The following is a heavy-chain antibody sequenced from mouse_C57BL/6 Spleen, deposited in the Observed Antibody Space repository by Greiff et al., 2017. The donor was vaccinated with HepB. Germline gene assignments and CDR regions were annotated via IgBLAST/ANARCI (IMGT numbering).Heavy chain of an antibody. CDR3: ARHYDYDEYAMDY. Sequence: VQLQQSGPELVKPGASVKIPCKASGYTFTDYNMDWVKQSHGKSLEWIGDINPNNGGTIYNQKFKGKATLTVDKSSSTAYMELRSLTSEDTAVYYCARHYDYDEYAMDYWGQGTSVTVSS. D-gene: IGHD2-4*01. J-gene: IGHJ4*01. CDR2: INPNNGGT. V-gene: IGHV1-18*01. CDR1: GYTFTDYN.